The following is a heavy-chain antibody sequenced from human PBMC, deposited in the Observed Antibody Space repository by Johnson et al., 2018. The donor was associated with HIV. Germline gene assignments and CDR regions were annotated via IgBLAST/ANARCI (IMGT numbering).Heavy chain of an antibody. J-gene: IGHJ3*02. CDR2: ISYDGSYK. Sequence: QVQLVESGGGVVQPGRSLRLSCAASGFTFSSYGMHWVRQAPGKGLEWVAVISYDGSYKHYADSVKGRFTISRDNSKNTLYLQMNSLRAEDTAVYYCARRDSGSLSFDIWGQGTMVTVSS. CDR3: ARRDSGSLSFDI. D-gene: IGHD1-26*01. CDR1: GFTFSSYG. V-gene: IGHV3-30*03.